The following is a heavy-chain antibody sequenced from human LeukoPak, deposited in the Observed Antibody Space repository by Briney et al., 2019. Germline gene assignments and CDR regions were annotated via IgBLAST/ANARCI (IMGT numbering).Heavy chain of an antibody. V-gene: IGHV3-7*01. Sequence: PGGSLRLSCAGSGFTFSGSWMSWVRQAPGKGLEWVANINEDGSEKNYVDSLKGRFTISRDNAKNSVYLQMDSLRVEDTAVYYCARGPMTVITLGGQGTLVTVSS. CDR1: GFTFSGSW. J-gene: IGHJ4*02. D-gene: IGHD2/OR15-2a*01. CDR2: INEDGSEK. CDR3: ARGPMTVITL.